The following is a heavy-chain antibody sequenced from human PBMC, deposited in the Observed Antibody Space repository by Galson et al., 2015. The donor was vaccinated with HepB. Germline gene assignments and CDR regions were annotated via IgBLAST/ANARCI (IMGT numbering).Heavy chain of an antibody. D-gene: IGHD2-15*01. CDR3: VHFYSGGSFPYFDY. Sequence: PALVKPTQTLTLTCTFSGFSLSTSGVAVGWIRQPPGKALEWLALIYLGCGKRFSPSLKNRVTIPNNPPKNQGALTMTNTDPVHTATYYCVHFYSGGSFPYFDYWGQGIPVTVSS. CDR1: GFSLSTSGVA. J-gene: IGHJ4*02. CDR2: IYLGCGK. V-gene: IGHV2-5*02.